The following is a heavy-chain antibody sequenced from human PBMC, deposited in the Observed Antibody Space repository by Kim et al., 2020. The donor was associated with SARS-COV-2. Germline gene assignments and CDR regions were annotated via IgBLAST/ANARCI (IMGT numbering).Heavy chain of an antibody. V-gene: IGHV3-7*03. Sequence: GGTKSYGDSVKSRFTSSRDNAQNSLYIQLNSQRAEDTAVYYCASDPARVDSWGQGTLVAVSS. J-gene: IGHJ4*02. CDR3: ASDPARVDS. D-gene: IGHD6-6*01. CDR2: GGTK.